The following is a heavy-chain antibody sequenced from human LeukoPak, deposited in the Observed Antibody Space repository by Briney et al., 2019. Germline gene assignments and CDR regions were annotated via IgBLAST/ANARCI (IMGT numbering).Heavy chain of an antibody. CDR3: AKESYSSGWYIDY. CDR2: IRYDGSIQ. V-gene: IGHV3-30*02. J-gene: IGHJ4*02. CDR1: GFTFSSYG. Sequence: GGSLRLSCAASGFTFSSYGMHWVRQAPGKGLEWVAFIRYDGSIQYYADSVKGRFTISRDNSKNTLYLQMNSLRAEDTTVYYCAKESYSSGWYIDYWGQGTLVTVSS. D-gene: IGHD6-19*01.